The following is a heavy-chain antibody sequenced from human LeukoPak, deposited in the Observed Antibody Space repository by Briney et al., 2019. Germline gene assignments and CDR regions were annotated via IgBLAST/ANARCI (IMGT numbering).Heavy chain of an antibody. V-gene: IGHV4-34*01. CDR2: INHSGST. CDR1: GGSFSGYY. Sequence: SETLSLTCAVYGGSFSGYYWSWIRQPPGKGLEWIGEINHSGSTNYNPSLKSRVTISVDTSKNQFSLKLSSVTAADTAVYYCARVPKLDGYNYAGWRGVDYWGQGTLVTVSS. CDR3: ARVPKLDGYNYAGWRGVDY. J-gene: IGHJ4*02. D-gene: IGHD5-24*01.